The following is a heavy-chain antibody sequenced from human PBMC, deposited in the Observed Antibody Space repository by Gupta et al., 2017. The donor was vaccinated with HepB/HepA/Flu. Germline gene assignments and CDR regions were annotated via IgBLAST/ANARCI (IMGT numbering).Heavy chain of an antibody. CDR3: ASDPLRFAEAGVTLAAGYYYYGMDV. Sequence: QVQLVQSGAEVKKPGASVKVSCKASGYTFTSYYLHWVRQPPGQGLAWMGIINPSGGSTSYAQKFQGRVTMTRDTSTSTVYMELSSLRSEDTAVYYCASDPLRFAEAGVTLAAGYYYYGMDVWGQGTTVTVSS. J-gene: IGHJ6*02. CDR1: GYTFTSYY. V-gene: IGHV1-46*01. D-gene: IGHD5-18*01. CDR2: INPSGGST.